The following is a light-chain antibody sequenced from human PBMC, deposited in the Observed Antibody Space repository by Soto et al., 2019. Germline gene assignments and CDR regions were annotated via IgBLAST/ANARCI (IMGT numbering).Light chain of an antibody. CDR1: SSDVGGYNY. J-gene: IGLJ1*01. CDR2: DVS. V-gene: IGLV2-14*01. Sequence: QSVLTQPASVSGSPGQSITISCTGTSSDVGGYNYVSWYQQHPGKAPKLMIYDVSNRPSGVSNRFSGSKSGNTASLTISGLQAEDEAYYYCSSYTSSSTLGGYVFGTGTKVTVL. CDR3: SSYTSSSTLGGYV.